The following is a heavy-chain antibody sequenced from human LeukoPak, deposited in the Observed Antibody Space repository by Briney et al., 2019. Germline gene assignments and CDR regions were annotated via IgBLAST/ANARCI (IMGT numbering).Heavy chain of an antibody. V-gene: IGHV4-61*08. D-gene: IGHD1/OR15-1a*01. CDR3: AREGLGGNNFDY. CDR1: GGSISSGGYY. CDR2: IYYSGST. Sequence: PSETLSLTCTVSGGSISSGGYYWSWIRQPPGKGLEWIGYIYYSGSTNYNPSLKSRVTISVDTSKNQFSLKLSSVTAADTAVYYCAREGLGGNNFDYWGQGTLVTVSS. J-gene: IGHJ4*02.